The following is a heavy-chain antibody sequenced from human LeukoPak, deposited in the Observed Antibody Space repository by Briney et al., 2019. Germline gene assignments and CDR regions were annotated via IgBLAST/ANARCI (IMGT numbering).Heavy chain of an antibody. Sequence: GGSLRLSCTASGFTFGDYAMRWVRQAPGKGLEWVGFIRSKAYGGTTEYAASVKGRFTISRDDSKSIAYLQMNSLKTEDTAVYYCTRGPNYYDSSGYYPLIDYWGQGTLVTVSS. V-gene: IGHV3-49*04. J-gene: IGHJ4*02. CDR3: TRGPNYYDSSGYYPLIDY. CDR1: GFTFGDYA. D-gene: IGHD3-22*01. CDR2: IRSKAYGGTT.